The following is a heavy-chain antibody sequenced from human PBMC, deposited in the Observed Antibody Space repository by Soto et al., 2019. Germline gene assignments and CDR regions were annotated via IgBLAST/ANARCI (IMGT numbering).Heavy chain of an antibody. V-gene: IGHV1-18*01. CDR3: ARDIPIVGAKNAEYFQH. J-gene: IGHJ1*01. Sequence: ASVKVCCKASGYTFTSYGISWVRQAPGQGLEWMGWISAYNGNTNYAQKLQGRVTMTTDTSTSTAYMELRSLRSDDTAVYYCARDIPIVGAKNAEYFQHWGQGTLVTVSS. CDR1: GYTFTSYG. D-gene: IGHD1-26*01. CDR2: ISAYNGNT.